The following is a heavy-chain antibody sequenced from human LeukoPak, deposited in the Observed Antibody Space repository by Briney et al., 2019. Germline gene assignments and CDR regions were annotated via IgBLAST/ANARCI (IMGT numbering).Heavy chain of an antibody. D-gene: IGHD3-16*02. Sequence: GGSLRLSCAASGFTFSSYAMHWVRQAPGKGLEWVAVISYDGSNKYYADSVKGRFTISRDNSKNTLYLQMNSLRAEDTAVYYCARDRLDYIWGSYRGLDYWGQGTQVTVSS. CDR2: ISYDGSNK. CDR1: GFTFSSYA. J-gene: IGHJ4*02. CDR3: ARDRLDYIWGSYRGLDY. V-gene: IGHV3-30-3*01.